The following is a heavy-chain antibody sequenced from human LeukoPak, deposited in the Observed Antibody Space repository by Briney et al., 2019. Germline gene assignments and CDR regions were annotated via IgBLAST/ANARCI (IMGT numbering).Heavy chain of an antibody. J-gene: IGHJ2*01. CDR2: IYSSERP. V-gene: IGHV4-4*09. Sequence: SETLSLTCTVSGGSVSSYYWSWIRQPPGQGLEWIGYIYSSERPSYNPSLESRVTMPVDTSKNQCFLKLSSVTAADTAVYYCARFHSGPSGWYVLWYFDLWGRGTLVTVSS. D-gene: IGHD6-19*01. CDR1: GGSVSSYY. CDR3: ARFHSGPSGWYVLWYFDL.